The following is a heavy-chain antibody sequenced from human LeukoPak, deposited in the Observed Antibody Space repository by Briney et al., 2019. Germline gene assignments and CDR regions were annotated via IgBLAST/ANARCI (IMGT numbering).Heavy chain of an antibody. CDR1: GLTVSSTY. V-gene: IGHV3-23*01. D-gene: IGHD5-24*01. CDR2: ISGSGGST. CDR3: AKDPNGSADY. Sequence: PGGSLRLSCAASGLTVSSTYMSWVRQAPGKGLEWVSAISGSGGSTYYADSVKGRFTISRDNSKNTLYLQMNSLRAEDTAVYYCAKDPNGSADYWGQGTLVTVSS. J-gene: IGHJ4*02.